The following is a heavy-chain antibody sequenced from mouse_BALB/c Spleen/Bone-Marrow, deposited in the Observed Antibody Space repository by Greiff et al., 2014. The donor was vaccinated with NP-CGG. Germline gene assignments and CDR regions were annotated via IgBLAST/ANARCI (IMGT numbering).Heavy chain of an antibody. V-gene: IGHV2-3*01. CDR3: AKGEYGKRCYVMDY. J-gene: IGHJ4*01. D-gene: IGHD2-10*02. Sequence: VKLMESGPGLVAPSQSLSITCTVSGFSLTSYGVSWVRQPPGKGLEWLGVIWGDGSTNYHSALISRLGISKDKSKSQVFLKLNSLQTDDTASDQCAKGEYGKRCYVMDYWGQGTSVTVSS. CDR2: IWGDGST. CDR1: GFSLTSYG.